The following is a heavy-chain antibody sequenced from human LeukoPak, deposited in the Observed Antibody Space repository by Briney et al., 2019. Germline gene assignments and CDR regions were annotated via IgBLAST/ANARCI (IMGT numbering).Heavy chain of an antibody. J-gene: IGHJ4*02. CDR3: AGVGNWNYADY. CDR1: GGSISSYY. Sequence: SETLSLTCTVSGGSISSYYWSWIRQPPGKGLEWIGYIYYSGSTNYNPSLKSRVTISVDTSKNQFSLKLSSVTAADTAVYYCAGVGNWNYADYWGQGTLVTVSS. V-gene: IGHV4-59*01. CDR2: IYYSGST. D-gene: IGHD1-20*01.